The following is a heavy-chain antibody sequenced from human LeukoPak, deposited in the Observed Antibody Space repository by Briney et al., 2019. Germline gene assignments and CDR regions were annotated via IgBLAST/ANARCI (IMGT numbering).Heavy chain of an antibody. CDR2: IYSGGST. CDR3: ATNVGGWFGGYPGAFDI. J-gene: IGHJ3*02. Sequence: PGGSLRLSCAASGFTVSSNYMSWVRQAPGKGLEWVSVIYSGGSTYYADSVKGRFTISRDNSKNTLYLQMNSLRAEDTAVYYCATNVGGWFGGYPGAFDIWGQGTMVTVSS. V-gene: IGHV3-66*01. CDR1: GFTVSSNY. D-gene: IGHD3-10*01.